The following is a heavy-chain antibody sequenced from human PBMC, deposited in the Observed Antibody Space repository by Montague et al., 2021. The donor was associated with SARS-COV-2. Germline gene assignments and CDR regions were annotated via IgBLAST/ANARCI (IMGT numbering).Heavy chain of an antibody. CDR1: GGSFGDDH. V-gene: IGHV4-34*01. CDR2: IKQSGRT. CDR3: ARGHLSVSMIVVVFTSASYYFDC. D-gene: IGHD3-22*01. Sequence: SETLSLTCAVYGGSFGDDHWSWIRQPPGKGLEWIGDIKQSGRTNXNPSLKSRVTISVDTSKNQFSLKLTSVTAADTAVYFCARGHLSVSMIVVVFTSASYYFDCWGQGAQVTVSS. J-gene: IGHJ4*02.